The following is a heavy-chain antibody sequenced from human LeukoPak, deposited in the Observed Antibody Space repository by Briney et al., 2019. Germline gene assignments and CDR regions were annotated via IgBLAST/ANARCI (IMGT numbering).Heavy chain of an antibody. J-gene: IGHJ6*03. Sequence: SETLSLTCSVSGYSISSGYYWGWIRQPTGKGLEWVSNVYRDGNTYYSPSLESRVTISVDTSKNLFSLKLSSLSAADTAVYYCVRLAALRGFYYYMDVWGKGTAVTVSS. CDR2: VYRDGNT. CDR3: VRLAALRGFYYYMDV. V-gene: IGHV4-38-2*01. D-gene: IGHD6-25*01. CDR1: GYSISSGYY.